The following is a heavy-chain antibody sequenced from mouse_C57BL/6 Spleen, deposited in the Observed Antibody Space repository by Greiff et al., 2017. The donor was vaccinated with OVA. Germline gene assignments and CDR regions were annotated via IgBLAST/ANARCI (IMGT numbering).Heavy chain of an antibody. V-gene: IGHV1-18*01. CDR3: ARSPYDYDLDYFDY. Sequence: EVQLQQSGPELVKPGASVKIPCKASGYTFTDYNMDWVKQSHGKSLEWIGDINPNNGGTIYNQKFKGKATLTVDKSSSTAYMELRSLTSDDTAVYYCARSPYDYDLDYFDYWGQGTTLTVSS. CDR1: GYTFTDYN. J-gene: IGHJ2*01. D-gene: IGHD2-4*01. CDR2: INPNNGGT.